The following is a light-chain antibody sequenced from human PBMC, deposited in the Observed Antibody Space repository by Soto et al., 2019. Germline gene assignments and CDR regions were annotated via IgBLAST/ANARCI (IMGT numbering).Light chain of an antibody. CDR1: SSNIGAGYD. Sequence: QSVLTQPPSVSGAPGQRVTISCTGSSSNIGAGYDVPWYQQLPGTAPKLLIYGNSNRPSGVPDRFSGSKSGTSASLAITGLQAEDEADDYCQSYDSSLSGWGVFGGGTKLTVL. V-gene: IGLV1-40*01. CDR3: QSYDSSLSGWGV. J-gene: IGLJ3*02. CDR2: GNS.